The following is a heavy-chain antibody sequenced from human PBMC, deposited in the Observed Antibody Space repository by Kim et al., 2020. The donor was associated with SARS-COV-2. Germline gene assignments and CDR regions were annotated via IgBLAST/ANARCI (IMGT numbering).Heavy chain of an antibody. CDR2: IYTSGST. V-gene: IGHV4-61*02. CDR3: ARDGNDSSGYWDGYYYGLDV. D-gene: IGHD3-22*01. J-gene: IGHJ6*02. CDR1: GGSISSCSYY. Sequence: SETLSLTCTVSGGSISSCSYYWSWIRQPAGKGLEWIGRIYTSGSTNYNPSLKSRVTISVDTSKNQYSLKLSSVTAADTAMYYCARDGNDSSGYWDGYYYGLDVWGQGTTVTVSS.